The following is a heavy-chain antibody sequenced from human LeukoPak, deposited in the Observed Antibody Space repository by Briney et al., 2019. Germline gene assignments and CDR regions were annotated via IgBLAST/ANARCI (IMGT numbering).Heavy chain of an antibody. CDR1: GGSISSGGYS. V-gene: IGHV4-30-2*01. J-gene: IGHJ4*02. D-gene: IGHD3-22*01. CDR2: IYHSGST. Sequence: PSETLSLTCAVSGGSISSGGYSWSWIRQPPGKGLEWIGYIYHSGSTYYNPSLKSRVTISVDRSKNQFSLKLSSVTAADTAVYYCARAYYYDSSGYYPFDYWGQGTLVTVSP. CDR3: ARAYYYDSSGYYPFDY.